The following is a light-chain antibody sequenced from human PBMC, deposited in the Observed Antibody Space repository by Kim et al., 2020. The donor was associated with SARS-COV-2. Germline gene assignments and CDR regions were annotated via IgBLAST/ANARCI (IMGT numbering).Light chain of an antibody. V-gene: IGLV3-1*01. CDR3: QAWDSSAAV. CDR1: KLGDKY. CDR2: QHD. Sequence: SSELTQPPSVSVSPGQTARITCSGDKLGDKYAFWYQQKPGQSPVLVMFQHDKRPSGISQRFSGSNSGNTAILTISGTRTIDEADYYCQAWDSSAAVFGGGTQLTVL. J-gene: IGLJ2*01.